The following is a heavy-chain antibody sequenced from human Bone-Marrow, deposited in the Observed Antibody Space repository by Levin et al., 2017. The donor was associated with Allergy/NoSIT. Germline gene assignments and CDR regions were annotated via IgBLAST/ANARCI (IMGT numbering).Heavy chain of an antibody. Sequence: GGSLRLSCKGSGYSFTKYWIVWVRQMPGKGLEWMGIMYPGDSDRRYSPSFQGQVTISADKSVTTAYLQWSSLKASDTAMYYGARRGDSSGYYTYYFDYWGQGTLVTVSS. D-gene: IGHD3-22*01. CDR3: ARRGDSSGYYTYYFDY. J-gene: IGHJ4*02. CDR2: MYPGDSDR. CDR1: GYSFTKYW. V-gene: IGHV5-51*01.